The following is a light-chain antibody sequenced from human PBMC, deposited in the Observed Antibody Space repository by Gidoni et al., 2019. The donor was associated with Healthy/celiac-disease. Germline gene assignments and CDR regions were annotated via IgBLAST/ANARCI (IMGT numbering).Light chain of an antibody. CDR3: AAWDDRLVGPV. V-gene: IGLV1-36*01. CDR2: YDD. Sequence: QSVLTQPPSVSAAPRQRVTISCSGSSSNIGRNPVNWYQQLPGEAPRLLIYYDDLLASGVSYRLSGSKSGTAASLAITGIQAEDEAEYYGAAWDDRLVGPVFGGGTKLTVL. J-gene: IGLJ2*01. CDR1: SSNIGRNP.